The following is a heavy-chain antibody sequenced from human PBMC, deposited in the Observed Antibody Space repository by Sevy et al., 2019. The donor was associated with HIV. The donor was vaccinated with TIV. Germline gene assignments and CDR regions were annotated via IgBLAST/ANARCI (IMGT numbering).Heavy chain of an antibody. Sequence: GGSLRLSCTASGFSFRSYWMTWVRQAPGMGLEWVANIKLDGDEKYYVESLKGRFTISRDNAKNSLYLQMDSLRAEDTAIYYCARDPDWGALDRWGQGTLVTVSS. CDR2: IKLDGDEK. D-gene: IGHD7-27*01. CDR1: GFSFRSYW. J-gene: IGHJ5*02. V-gene: IGHV3-7*01. CDR3: ARDPDWGALDR.